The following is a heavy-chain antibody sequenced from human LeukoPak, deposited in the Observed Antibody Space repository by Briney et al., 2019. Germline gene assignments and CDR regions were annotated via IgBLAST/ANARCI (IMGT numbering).Heavy chain of an antibody. Sequence: SVKVSCKASGGTFSSYAISWVRQAPGQGLEWMGGIIPIFGTANYAQKFQGRVTITADESTSTAYMELSSLRSDDTAVYYCARKWELLGVDAFDIWGQGTMVTVSS. D-gene: IGHD1-26*01. J-gene: IGHJ3*02. CDR1: GGTFSSYA. CDR3: ARKWELLGVDAFDI. CDR2: IIPIFGTA. V-gene: IGHV1-69*13.